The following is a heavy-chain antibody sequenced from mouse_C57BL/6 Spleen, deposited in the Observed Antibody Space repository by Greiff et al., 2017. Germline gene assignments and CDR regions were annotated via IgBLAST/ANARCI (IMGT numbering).Heavy chain of an antibody. J-gene: IGHJ2*01. Sequence: VQLQQSGPELVKPGASVKISCKASGYSFTGYYMNWVKQSPEKSLEWIGEINPSTGGTTYNQKFKAKATLTVDKSSSTAYMQLKSLTSEDSAVYYCARKGGLHFDYWGQGTTLTVSS. CDR2: INPSTGGT. V-gene: IGHV1-42*01. CDR1: GYSFTGYY. CDR3: ARKGGLHFDY. D-gene: IGHD3-3*01.